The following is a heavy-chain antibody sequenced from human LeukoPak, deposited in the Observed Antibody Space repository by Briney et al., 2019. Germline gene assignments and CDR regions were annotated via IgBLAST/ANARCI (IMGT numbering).Heavy chain of an antibody. Sequence: ASVKVSCKASGYTFTGYYMHWVRQAPGQGLEWMGRINPNSGGTNYAQKFQGRVTMTRDTSISTAYMELSRLRSDDTAVYYCARGRRDGYNSEYYFDYWGQGTLVTVSS. D-gene: IGHD5-24*01. CDR2: INPNSGGT. J-gene: IGHJ4*02. CDR1: GYTFTGYY. V-gene: IGHV1-2*06. CDR3: ARGRRDGYNSEYYFDY.